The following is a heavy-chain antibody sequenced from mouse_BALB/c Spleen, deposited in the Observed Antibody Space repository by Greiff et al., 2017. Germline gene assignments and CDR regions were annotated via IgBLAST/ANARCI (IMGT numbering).Heavy chain of an antibody. J-gene: IGHJ3*01. V-gene: IGHV2-2*02. CDR3: ARNGGSTIITRFAY. D-gene: IGHD2-4*01. CDR1: GFSLTSYG. Sequence: VQLQQSGPGLVQPSQSLSITCTVSGFSLTSYGVHWVRQSPGKGLEWLGVIWSGGSTDYNAAFISRLSISKDNSKSQVFFKMNSLQANDTAIYYCARNGGSTIITRFAYWGQGTLVTVSA. CDR2: IWSGGST.